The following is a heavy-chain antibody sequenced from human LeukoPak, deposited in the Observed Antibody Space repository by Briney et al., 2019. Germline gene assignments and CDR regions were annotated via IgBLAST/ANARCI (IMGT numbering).Heavy chain of an antibody. D-gene: IGHD3-22*01. Sequence: SETLSLTCTVSGGSISSYYWSWIRQPPGKGLEWIGYIYYSGSTNYNPSLKSRVTISVDTSKNQFSLKLSSVTAADTAVYYCARDHYYDSSGYPPGNAFDIWGQGTMVTVSS. V-gene: IGHV4-59*01. CDR2: IYYSGST. CDR3: ARDHYYDSSGYPPGNAFDI. J-gene: IGHJ3*02. CDR1: GGSISSYY.